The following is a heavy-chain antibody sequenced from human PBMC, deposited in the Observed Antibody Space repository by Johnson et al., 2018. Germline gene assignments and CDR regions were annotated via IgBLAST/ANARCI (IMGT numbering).Heavy chain of an antibody. V-gene: IGHV3-13*01. CDR1: GFTFSSYD. CDR2: IGTAGDT. CDR3: ARRIAGAGTPELRRYYYYGMDV. Sequence: VQLVESGGGLVQPGGSLRLSCAASGFTFSSYDMHWVRQATGKGLEWVSAIGTAGDTYYPGSVKGRFTISRENAKNSLYLQMNSLRAGDTAVYYCARRIAGAGTPELRRYYYYGMDVWGQGTTVTVAS. D-gene: IGHD6-19*01. J-gene: IGHJ6*02.